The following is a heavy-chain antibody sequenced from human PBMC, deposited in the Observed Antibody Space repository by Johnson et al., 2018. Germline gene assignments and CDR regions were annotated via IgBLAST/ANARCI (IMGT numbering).Heavy chain of an antibody. Sequence: QVQLVETGGGVVQPGRSLRLSCAASGFTFSSYAMHWVRQAPGKGLEWVAVISYDGSNKYYADSVKGRFTISSDNSKNTLYLHMNSLRAEDTAVYYCANGPFYYYGSGSKAGNYWGQGTLVTVSS. CDR1: GFTFSSYA. CDR2: ISYDGSNK. CDR3: ANGPFYYYGSGSKAGNY. J-gene: IGHJ4*02. D-gene: IGHD3-10*01. V-gene: IGHV3-30*04.